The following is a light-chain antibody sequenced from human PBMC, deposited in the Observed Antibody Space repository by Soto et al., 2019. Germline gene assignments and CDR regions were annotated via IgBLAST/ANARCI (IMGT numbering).Light chain of an antibody. V-gene: IGLV1-40*01. J-gene: IGLJ2*01. CDR1: SSNIGAGYD. CDR2: GDT. Sequence: QSVLTQPPSVSGAPGQRVTISCTWSSSNIGAGYDVHWYQQLPGTAPKLLISGDTNRPSGVPDRFSCSKSGTSASLAITGLQAEDEADYYCQSYDNSLSGWLFGGGTKVTVL. CDR3: QSYDNSLSGWL.